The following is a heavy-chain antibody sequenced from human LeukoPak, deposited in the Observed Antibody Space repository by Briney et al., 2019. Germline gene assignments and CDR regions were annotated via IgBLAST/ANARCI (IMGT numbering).Heavy chain of an antibody. Sequence: SETLSLTCTVSGGSISSYYWSWIRQPPGKGLEWIGYIYYSGSTNYNPSLKSRVTMSVDTSKNQFSLNLKSVTPEDTAVYYCARNLIPEQLVMNFWGQGTLVTVSS. V-gene: IGHV4-59*01. CDR1: GGSISSYY. CDR2: IYYSGST. CDR3: ARNLIPEQLVMNF. J-gene: IGHJ4*02. D-gene: IGHD6-13*01.